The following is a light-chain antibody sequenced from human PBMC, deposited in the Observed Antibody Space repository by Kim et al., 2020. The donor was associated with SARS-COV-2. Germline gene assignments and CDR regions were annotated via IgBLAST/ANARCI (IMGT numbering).Light chain of an antibody. CDR3: LQDYSYPIT. V-gene: IGKV1-6*01. J-gene: IGKJ5*01. Sequence: ATVGDRVTLTNRESQGVRDDVGWYQQKSGKAPKLLISAASNLQSGVPSRFSGSGSGTDFTLTINGLQPEDSATYYCLQDYSYPITFGQGTRLEIK. CDR2: AAS. CDR1: QGVRDD.